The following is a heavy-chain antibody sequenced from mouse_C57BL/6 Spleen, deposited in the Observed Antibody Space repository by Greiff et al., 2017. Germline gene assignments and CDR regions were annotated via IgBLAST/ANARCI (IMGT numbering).Heavy chain of an antibody. CDR2: IYPGSGNT. CDR3: ARGDYDEGAMDY. Sequence: QVQLQQSGPELVKPGASVKISCKASGYSFTSYYIHWVQQRPGQGLEWIGWIYPGSGNTQYNEKFKGKATLTADTSSSTAYMQLSSLTSEDSAVYYCARGDYDEGAMDYWGQGTSVTVSS. J-gene: IGHJ4*01. V-gene: IGHV1-66*01. CDR1: GYSFTSYY. D-gene: IGHD2-4*01.